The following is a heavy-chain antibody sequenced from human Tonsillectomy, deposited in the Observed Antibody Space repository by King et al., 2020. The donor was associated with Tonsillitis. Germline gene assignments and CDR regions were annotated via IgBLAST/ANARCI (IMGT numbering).Heavy chain of an antibody. D-gene: IGHD3-3*01. J-gene: IGHJ4*02. Sequence: VPLQESGPGLVKPSQTLSLTCTVSGGSINSGGFYWSWIRQHPGKGLEWIGYIYYRGSTYYNPSLKSLVTISVDTSKNQFSLKLSSVTAADTAVYYCARAPPAGVWSGSYPILHFDFWGQGTLVTVSS. CDR3: ARAPPAGVWSGSYPILHFDF. CDR1: GGSINSGGFY. CDR2: IYYRGST. V-gene: IGHV4-31*01.